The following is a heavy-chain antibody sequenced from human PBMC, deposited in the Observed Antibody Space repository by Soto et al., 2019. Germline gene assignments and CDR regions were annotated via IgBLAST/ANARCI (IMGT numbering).Heavy chain of an antibody. D-gene: IGHD5-18*01. Sequence: QVQLVESGGGVVQPGRSLRLSCAASGFTFSSYGMNWVRQAPGKGLEWVAVVSYDEITKYYADSVKGRFTISRDNSKNTVYLQMNSLRPEDTAVYYCAKPLGLLRRAMAPGSDYWGQGTLVTVSS. J-gene: IGHJ4*02. CDR2: VSYDEITK. V-gene: IGHV3-30*18. CDR1: GFTFSSYG. CDR3: AKPLGLLRRAMAPGSDY.